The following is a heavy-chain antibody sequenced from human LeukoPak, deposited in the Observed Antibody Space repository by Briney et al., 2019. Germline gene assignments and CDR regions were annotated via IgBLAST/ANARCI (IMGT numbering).Heavy chain of an antibody. V-gene: IGHV3-9*01. J-gene: IGHJ4*02. Sequence: GGSLRLFCAASGFTFDDYAMHWVRQAPGKGLEWVSGISWNSGSIGYADSVKGRFTISRDNAKNSLYLQMNSLRAEDTALYYCAKDAHLPYYDFWSGYYTGFDYWGQGTLVTVFS. CDR3: AKDAHLPYYDFWSGYYTGFDY. D-gene: IGHD3-3*01. CDR1: GFTFDDYA. CDR2: ISWNSGSI.